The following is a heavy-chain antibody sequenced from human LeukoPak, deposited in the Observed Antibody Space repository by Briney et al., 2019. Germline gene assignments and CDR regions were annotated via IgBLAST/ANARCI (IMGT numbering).Heavy chain of an antibody. Sequence: GGSLRLSCVVSGISLSNYAMTWVRQAPGKGLEWVSYISERGGSTTYADSVKGRFTISRDNARNSLYLQMNSLRAEDTAVYYCARDGTGFSSGMGVWGQGTTVTVSS. V-gene: IGHV3-23*01. J-gene: IGHJ6*02. CDR3: ARDGTGFSSGMGV. CDR2: ISERGGST. CDR1: GISLSNYA. D-gene: IGHD7-27*01.